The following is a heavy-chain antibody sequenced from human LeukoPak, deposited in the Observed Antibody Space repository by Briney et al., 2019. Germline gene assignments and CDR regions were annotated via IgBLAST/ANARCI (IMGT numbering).Heavy chain of an antibody. J-gene: IGHJ4*02. CDR2: INPNSGGT. V-gene: IGHV1-2*02. D-gene: IGHD3-3*01. CDR1: GYTFTGYY. CDR3: ALSYDFWSGYYTGFLNY. Sequence: ASVKVSCKASGYTFTGYYMHWVRQAPGQGLEWMGWINPNSGGTNYAQKFQGRVTMTRDTSISTAYMELSRLRSDHTAVYYCALSYDFWSGYYTGFLNYWGQGTLVTVSS.